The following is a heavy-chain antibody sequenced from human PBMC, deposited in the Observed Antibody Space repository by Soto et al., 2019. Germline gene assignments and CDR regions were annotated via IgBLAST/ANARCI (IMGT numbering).Heavy chain of an antibody. D-gene: IGHD5-18*01. CDR2: ISSSGRT. Sequence: SETLSLTCSFSGDSVSSESYYWTWIRQPPGKGLEWMGYISSSGRTNYNPSLKRRVSISLDTSSNQFSLELTSVTAADTAIYYCARDIRGYSRAFDYWGQGTLVTVSS. V-gene: IGHV4-61*01. J-gene: IGHJ4*02. CDR3: ARDIRGYSRAFDY. CDR1: GDSVSSESYY.